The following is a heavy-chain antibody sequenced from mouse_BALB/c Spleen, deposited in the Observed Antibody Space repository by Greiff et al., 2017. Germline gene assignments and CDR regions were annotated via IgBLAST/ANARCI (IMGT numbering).Heavy chain of an antibody. CDR2: IDPETGGT. J-gene: IGHJ4*01. Sequence: VQLQQSGAELVRPGASVTLSCKASGYTFTDYEMHWVKQTPVHGLEWIGAIDPETGGTAYNQKFKGKATLTADKSSSTAYMELRSLTSEDSAVYYCTRRYGNYGGDYWGQGTSVTVSS. V-gene: IGHV1-15*01. D-gene: IGHD2-1*01. CDR1: GYTFTDYE. CDR3: TRRYGNYGGDY.